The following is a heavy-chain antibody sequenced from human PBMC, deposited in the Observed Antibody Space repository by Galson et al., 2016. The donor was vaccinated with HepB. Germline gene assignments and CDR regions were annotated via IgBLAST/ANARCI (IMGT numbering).Heavy chain of an antibody. CDR1: EFTFSNYA. J-gene: IGHJ4*02. D-gene: IGHD2-2*01. CDR2: ISGSTANT. Sequence: SLRLSCAGSEFTFSNYAMDWVRQAPGKGLEWVSGISGSTANTYYAASVKGRFTSSRANAKNSLSPQMNSLRPADTAFYYCAREGSTGTSSYMGYWGQGTLGTVSS. V-gene: IGHV3-23*01. CDR3: AREGSTGTSSYMGY.